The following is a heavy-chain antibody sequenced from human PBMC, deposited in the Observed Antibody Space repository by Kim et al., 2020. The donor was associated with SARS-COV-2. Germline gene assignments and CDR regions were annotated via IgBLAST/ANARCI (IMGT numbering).Heavy chain of an antibody. Sequence: GGSLRLSCAASGFTVSSNYMSWVRQAPGKGLEWVSVIYSGGSTYYADSVKGRFTISRDNSKNTLYLQMNSLRAEDTAVYYCARELGKLERRSFDIWGQGTMVTVSS. CDR3: ARELGKLERRSFDI. J-gene: IGHJ3*02. D-gene: IGHD1-1*01. CDR1: GFTVSSNY. V-gene: IGHV3-53*01. CDR2: IYSGGST.